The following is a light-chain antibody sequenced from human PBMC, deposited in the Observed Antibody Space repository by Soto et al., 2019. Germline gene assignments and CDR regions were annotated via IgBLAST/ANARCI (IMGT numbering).Light chain of an antibody. J-gene: IGLJ1*01. V-gene: IGLV2-14*01. CDR2: EVS. CDR3: SSYTSSSTYV. CDR1: SSDVGGYNY. Sequence: QSALTQPASVSGSPGQSITISCTGTSSDVGGYNYVSWYQQHPGKAPKLMIYEVSNRHSGVSNRFSGSNSGNTASLTISGLKDEAEADYYFSSYTSSSTYVFGTGTKRTV.